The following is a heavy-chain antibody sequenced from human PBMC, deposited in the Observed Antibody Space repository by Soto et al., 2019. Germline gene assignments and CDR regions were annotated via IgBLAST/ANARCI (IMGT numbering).Heavy chain of an antibody. J-gene: IGHJ4*02. CDR3: ARIQDYVWGSYPYDV. CDR1: GLSLNDARVG. CDR2: IFSNDEK. Sequence: SGPTLVNPTETLTLTCTVSGLSLNDARVGVSWIRQSPGRALEWLAHIFSNDEKSYSTSLFNRLTISKDTSKSQVVLTMTNMGPVDTATYFCARIQDYVWGSYPYDVWGQGSLVTVSS. D-gene: IGHD3-16*02. V-gene: IGHV2-26*01.